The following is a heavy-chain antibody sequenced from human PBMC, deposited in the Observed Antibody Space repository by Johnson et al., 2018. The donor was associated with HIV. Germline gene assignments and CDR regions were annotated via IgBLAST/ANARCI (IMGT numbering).Heavy chain of an antibody. CDR1: GFTFSSYW. CDR2: ISSSGDII. J-gene: IGHJ3*02. V-gene: IGHV3-48*02. Sequence: VQLVESGGGVVQPGRSLRLSCAASGFTFSSYWMSWVRQAPGKGLEWLSFISSSGDIIRYADSVKGRFTISRDNAKNSLILQMNSLRDEDTAVYYCAKDQSTVVVPNAFDIWGQGTMVTVSS. CDR3: AKDQSTVVVPNAFDI. D-gene: IGHD3-22*01.